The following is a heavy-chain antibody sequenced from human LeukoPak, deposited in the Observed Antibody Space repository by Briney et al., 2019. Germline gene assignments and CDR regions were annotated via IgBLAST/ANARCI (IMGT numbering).Heavy chain of an antibody. CDR3: ARAAEYQLHYTVHYGMDV. J-gene: IGHJ6*02. Sequence: SETLSLTCTVSGGSISSGGYYWSWIRQHPGKGLEWIGYIYYGGSTYYNPSLKSRVTISVDTSKNQFSLKLSSVTAADTAVYYCARAAEYQLHYTVHYGMDVWGQGTTVTVSS. CDR1: GGSISSGGYY. CDR2: IYYGGST. V-gene: IGHV4-31*03. D-gene: IGHD2-2*01.